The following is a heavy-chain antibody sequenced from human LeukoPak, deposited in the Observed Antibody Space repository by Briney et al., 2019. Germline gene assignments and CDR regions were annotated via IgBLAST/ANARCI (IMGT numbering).Heavy chain of an antibody. J-gene: IGHJ4*02. V-gene: IGHV3-74*01. D-gene: IGHD6-6*01. Sequence: PGGSLRLSCAASGFTFSSYWMHWVRQAPGKGLVWVSRINTDGSSTSYADSVKGRFTISRDNAKNTLYLQMNSLRAEDTAVYYCARAAPGGEYYFDYWGQGTLVTVSS. CDR2: INTDGSST. CDR1: GFTFSSYW. CDR3: ARAAPGGEYYFDY.